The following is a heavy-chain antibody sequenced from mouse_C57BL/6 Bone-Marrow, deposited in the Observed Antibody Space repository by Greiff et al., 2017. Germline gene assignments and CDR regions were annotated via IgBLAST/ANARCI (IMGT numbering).Heavy chain of an antibody. Sequence: DVKLVESGGDLVKPGGSLKLSCAASGFTFSSYGMSWVRQTPDKRLEWVATISSGGSYTYYPDSVKGRFPISRDNAKNTLYLQMSSLKSEDTAMYYCARRRGFAYWGQGTLVTVSA. V-gene: IGHV5-6*02. CDR1: GFTFSSYG. CDR3: ARRRGFAY. CDR2: ISSGGSYT. J-gene: IGHJ3*01.